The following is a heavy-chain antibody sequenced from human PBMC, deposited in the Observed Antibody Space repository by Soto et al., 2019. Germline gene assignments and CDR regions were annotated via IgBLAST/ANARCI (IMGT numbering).Heavy chain of an antibody. J-gene: IGHJ4*02. D-gene: IGHD2-2*01. V-gene: IGHV4-59*02. CDR1: GGSVSSGY. CDR3: AKSSWTEYFDS. Sequence: LPLTCTVSGGSVSSGYWSWIRQSPGKGLEWIAYIYYSGSTNYNPSLKSRVTTLADTSKNQFSLRLSSVTAADTAVYYCAKSSWTEYFDSWGQGTLVTVSS. CDR2: IYYSGST.